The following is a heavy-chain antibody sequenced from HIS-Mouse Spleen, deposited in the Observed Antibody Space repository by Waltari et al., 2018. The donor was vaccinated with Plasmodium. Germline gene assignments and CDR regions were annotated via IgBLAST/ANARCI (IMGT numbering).Heavy chain of an antibody. Sequence: QVQLQESGPGLVKPSETLSLTCTVSGYSISSGYNWGWIRQPPGKGLEWIGSIYHSGSTYYNPSLKSRVTISVDTSKNQFSLKLSSVTAADTAVYYCARVDPLRYFDWLSFGGNWFDPWGQGTLVTVSS. CDR1: GYSISSGYN. D-gene: IGHD3-9*01. V-gene: IGHV4-38-2*02. CDR3: ARVDPLRYFDWLSFGGNWFDP. J-gene: IGHJ5*02. CDR2: IYHSGST.